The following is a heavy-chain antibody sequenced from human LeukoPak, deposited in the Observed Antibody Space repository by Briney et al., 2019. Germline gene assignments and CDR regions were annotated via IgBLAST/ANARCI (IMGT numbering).Heavy chain of an antibody. CDR3: ARGFLENFDY. J-gene: IGHJ4*02. Sequence: SETLSLTCAVSGYSISSGYYWGWIRQPPGKGLQWIGSIYHSGDTYYKPSLKSRVTMSVDTSKNQFSLRLTSVTAADTAVYYCARGFLENFDYWGQGTLVTVSS. CDR1: GYSISSGYY. CDR2: IYHSGDT. D-gene: IGHD2/OR15-2a*01. V-gene: IGHV4-38-2*01.